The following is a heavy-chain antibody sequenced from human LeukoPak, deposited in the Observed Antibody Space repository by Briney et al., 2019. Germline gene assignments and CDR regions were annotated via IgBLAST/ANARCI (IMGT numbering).Heavy chain of an antibody. D-gene: IGHD3-22*01. Sequence: GGSLRLSCAASGFTFSSYGMHWVRQAPGKGLEWVAVISYDGSNKYYIDSVKGRFTISRDNSQNTLYLQMNSLRAEDTAVYYCATHNYESSGYLSPDYWGQGTLVTVSS. CDR2: ISYDGSNK. CDR3: ATHNYESSGYLSPDY. CDR1: GFTFSSYG. J-gene: IGHJ4*02. V-gene: IGHV3-30*19.